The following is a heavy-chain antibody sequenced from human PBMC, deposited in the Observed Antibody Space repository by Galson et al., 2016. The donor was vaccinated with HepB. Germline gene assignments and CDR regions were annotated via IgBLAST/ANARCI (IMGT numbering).Heavy chain of an antibody. CDR3: AFNPGPEDV. V-gene: IGHV3-21*01. CDR1: GFTLSNYA. CDR2: ISTGSGYI. D-gene: IGHD1-14*01. J-gene: IGHJ6*02. Sequence: SLRLSCAASGFTLSNYAMNWVRQAPGKGLEWVSSISTGSGYIYYADSVKGRFTISRDNAKNSLYLQMNSLRAEDTAVYYCAFNPGPEDVWGQGTTVTVSS.